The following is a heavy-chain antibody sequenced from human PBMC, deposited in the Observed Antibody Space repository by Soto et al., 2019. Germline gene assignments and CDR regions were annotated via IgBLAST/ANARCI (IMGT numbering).Heavy chain of an antibody. CDR1: GFTFSNAW. J-gene: IGHJ6*02. D-gene: IGHD3-3*01. V-gene: IGHV3-15*01. CDR3: TTGSRKYYDFWSGYYSKYYYYGMDV. CDR2: IKSKTDGGTT. Sequence: VGSLRLSCAASGFTFSNAWMSWVRQAPGKGLEWVGRIKSKTDGGTTDYAAPVKGRFTISRDDSKNTLYLQMNSLKTEDTAVYYCTTGSRKYYDFWSGYYSKYYYYGMDVWGQGTTVTVS.